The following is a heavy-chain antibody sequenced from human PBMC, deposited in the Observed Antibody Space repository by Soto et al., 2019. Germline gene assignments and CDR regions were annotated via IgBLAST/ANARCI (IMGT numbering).Heavy chain of an antibody. J-gene: IGHJ4*02. Sequence: TSETLSLTCTVSGGSVSSGSYYWSWIRQPPGKGLEWIGYIYYSGSTNYNPSLKSRVTISVDTSKNQFSLKLSSVTAADTTVYYCAREDPTVTTLFDYWGQGTLVTVSS. D-gene: IGHD4-17*01. CDR1: GGSVSSGSYY. CDR2: IYYSGST. CDR3: AREDPTVTTLFDY. V-gene: IGHV4-61*01.